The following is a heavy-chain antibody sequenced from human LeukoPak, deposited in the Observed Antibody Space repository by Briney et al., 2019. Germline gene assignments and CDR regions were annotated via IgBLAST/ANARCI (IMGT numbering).Heavy chain of an antibody. CDR1: GGTFNSYA. D-gene: IGHD3-22*01. V-gene: IGHV1-69*05. J-gene: IGHJ4*02. CDR2: IIPIFGTA. Sequence: ASVKVSCKASGGTFNSYAISWVRQAPGQGLEWMGRIIPIFGTANYAQKFQGRVTITTDESTRTAYMELSSLRSEDTAVYYCARGVGYYDSSGYYYGWYFDYWGQGTLVTVSS. CDR3: ARGVGYYDSSGYYYGWYFDY.